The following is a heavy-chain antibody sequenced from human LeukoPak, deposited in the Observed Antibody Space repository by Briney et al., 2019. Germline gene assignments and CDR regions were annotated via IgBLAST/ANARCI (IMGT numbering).Heavy chain of an antibody. CDR3: AKAGLVLLWFGELSSY. Sequence: PGGSLRLSCAASGFTFISYSMNWVRQAPGKGLEWVSAISGSGGSTYYADSVKGRFTISRDNSKNTLYLQMNSLRAEDTAVYYCAKAGLVLLWFGELSSYWGQGTLVTVSS. CDR1: GFTFISYS. J-gene: IGHJ4*02. D-gene: IGHD3-10*01. CDR2: ISGSGGST. V-gene: IGHV3-23*01.